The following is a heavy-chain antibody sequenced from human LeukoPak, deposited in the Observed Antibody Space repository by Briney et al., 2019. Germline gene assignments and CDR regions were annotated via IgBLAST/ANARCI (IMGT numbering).Heavy chain of an antibody. D-gene: IGHD5-18*01. V-gene: IGHV4-59*08. CDR2: IYYSGST. Sequence: SETLSLTCTVSGGSISSYYWSWIRQPPGKGLEWIGYIYYSGSTNYNPSLKSRVTISVDTSKNQFSLKLSSVTAADTAVYYCGTAMGPYYFDYWGQGTLVTVSS. CDR3: GTAMGPYYFDY. J-gene: IGHJ4*02. CDR1: GGSISSYY.